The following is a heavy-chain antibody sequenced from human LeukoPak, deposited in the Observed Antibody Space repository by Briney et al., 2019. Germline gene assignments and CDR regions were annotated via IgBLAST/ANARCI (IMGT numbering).Heavy chain of an antibody. Sequence: SETLSLTCTVSGCSISSYYWSWIRQPPAKGLEWIGYIYYSGSTNYNPSLKSRVTISVDTSKNRFSLRLSSVTAADTAVYYCARVTGYMVEDYFDYWGQGTLVTVSS. CDR3: ARVTGYMVEDYFDY. CDR2: IYYSGST. V-gene: IGHV4-59*01. J-gene: IGHJ4*02. CDR1: GCSISSYY. D-gene: IGHD6-13*01.